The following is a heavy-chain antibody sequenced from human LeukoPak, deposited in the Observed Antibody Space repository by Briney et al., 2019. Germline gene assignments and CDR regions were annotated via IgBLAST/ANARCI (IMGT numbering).Heavy chain of an antibody. J-gene: IGHJ1*01. CDR1: GFTFSDYY. Sequence: GGSLRLSCAASGFTFSDYYMSWIRQAPGKGLEWVSYISSSGSTIYYADSVKGRFTISRDNAKNSLYLQMNSLRAEDTAVYYCARDSQPYYDFWSGRDVEYFQHWGQGTLVTVSS. D-gene: IGHD3-3*01. CDR3: ARDSQPYYDFWSGRDVEYFQH. CDR2: ISSSGSTI. V-gene: IGHV3-11*01.